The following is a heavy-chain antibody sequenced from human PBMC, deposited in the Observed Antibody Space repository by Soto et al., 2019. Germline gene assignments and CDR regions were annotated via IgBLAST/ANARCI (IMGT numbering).Heavy chain of an antibody. V-gene: IGHV3-11*01. CDR1: GFTFSDYY. CDR3: ERVMIPPAAMVFDY. J-gene: IGHJ4*02. Sequence: QVQLVESGGGLVKPGGSLRLSCAASGFTFSDYYISWIRQAPGKGLEWVSYISSSGSTIYYADSVKGRFTISRDNAKHSLYLQMNSLRAEDTAVYYCERVMIPPAAMVFDYWGQGTLVTVSS. D-gene: IGHD2-2*01. CDR2: ISSSGSTI.